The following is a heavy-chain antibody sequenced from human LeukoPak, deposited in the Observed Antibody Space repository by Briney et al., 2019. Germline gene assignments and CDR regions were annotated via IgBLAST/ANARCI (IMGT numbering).Heavy chain of an antibody. CDR2: FSGSGPTT. D-gene: IGHD1-26*01. CDR1: GLTLTTFA. CDR3: ADAKRGSYYDY. J-gene: IGHJ4*02. V-gene: IGHV3-23*01. Sequence: GGPLSFSCATSGLTLTTFARGWSPQAPGRGWEGVSTFSGSGPTTYYAASVKGRFTISRDNSKNTLYLQMTSLRAEDTAVYYCADAKRGSYYDYWGQGTLVTASS.